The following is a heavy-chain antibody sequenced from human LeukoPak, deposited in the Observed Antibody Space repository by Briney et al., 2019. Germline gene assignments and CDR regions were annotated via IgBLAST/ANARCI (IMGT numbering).Heavy chain of an antibody. CDR1: GFPLSSHW. CDR2: INQGGSAK. D-gene: IGHD5-12*01. J-gene: IGHJ4*02. V-gene: IGHV3-7*01. Sequence: PGGSLRLSCAASGFPLSSHWMSWLRQAPGKGLEWVANINQGGSAKYYVASVKGRFTISRDNAKNSIYLQMNSLRAGDTAVYYCARWDIRGTAHQLDYWGQGTLLTVSS. CDR3: ARWDIRGTAHQLDY.